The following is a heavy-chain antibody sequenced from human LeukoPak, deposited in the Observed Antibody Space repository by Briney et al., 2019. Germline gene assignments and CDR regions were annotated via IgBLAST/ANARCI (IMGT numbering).Heavy chain of an antibody. V-gene: IGHV4-39*07. J-gene: IGHJ4*02. CDR2: IYYSRST. CDR1: GGSISSSSYY. D-gene: IGHD4-17*01. CDR3: ARVYQHYATVTYYFDY. Sequence: SETLSLTCTVSGGSISSSSYYWGWIRQPPGKGREWIGSIYYSRSTYYNPSLKSRVTISVDTSKNQFSLKLSSVTAADTAVYYCARVYQHYATVTYYFDYWGQGTLVTVSS.